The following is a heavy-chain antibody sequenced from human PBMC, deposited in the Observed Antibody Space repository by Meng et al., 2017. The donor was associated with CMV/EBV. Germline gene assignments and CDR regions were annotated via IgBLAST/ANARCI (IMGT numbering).Heavy chain of an antibody. J-gene: IGHJ6*02. CDR1: GFTFSSYA. Sequence: LSLTCAASGFTFSSYAMHWVRQALGKGLEWVAVISYDGSNKYYADSVKGRFTISRDNSKNTLYLQMNSLRAEDTAVYYCARGVVVPAAISVRVISVLGYYYYGMDVWGQGTTVTVSS. CDR2: ISYDGSNK. D-gene: IGHD2-2*01. V-gene: IGHV3-30*04. CDR3: ARGVVVPAAISVRVISVLGYYYYGMDV.